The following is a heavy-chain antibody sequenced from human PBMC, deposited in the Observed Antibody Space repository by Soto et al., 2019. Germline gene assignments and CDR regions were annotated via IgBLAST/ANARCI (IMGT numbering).Heavy chain of an antibody. Sequence: SETLSLTCTVSGGSISSGGYYWSWIRQHPGKGLEWIGYIYYSGSTYYNPSFKSRVTISVDTSKNQFSLELSSVTAADTAVYYCARLVAARPYQFDSWGQGTLVTVSS. CDR2: IYYSGST. CDR1: GGSISSGGYY. V-gene: IGHV4-31*03. J-gene: IGHJ4*02. CDR3: ARLVAARPYQFDS. D-gene: IGHD6-6*01.